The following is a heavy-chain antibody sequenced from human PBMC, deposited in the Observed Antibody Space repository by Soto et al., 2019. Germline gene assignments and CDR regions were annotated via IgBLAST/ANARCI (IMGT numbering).Heavy chain of an antibody. CDR2: IYWDDDK. CDR1: GFSRSTSGVG. V-gene: IGHV2-5*02. Sequence: KSGPTLVNPTQTLTLTFTFSGFSRSTSGVGVGWIRQPPGKALEWLALIYWDDDKRYSPSLKSRLTITKDTSKNQVVLTMTNMDPVDTATYYCAHRHQRSSLEVIPAAIWGLAFDPWGQGTLVTVSS. J-gene: IGHJ5*02. D-gene: IGHD2-2*01. CDR3: AHRHQRSSLEVIPAAIWGLAFDP.